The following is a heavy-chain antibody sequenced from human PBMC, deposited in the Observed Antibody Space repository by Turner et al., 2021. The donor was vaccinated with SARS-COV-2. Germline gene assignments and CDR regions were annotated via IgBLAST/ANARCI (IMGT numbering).Heavy chain of an antibody. D-gene: IGHD1-20*01. V-gene: IGHV3-21*01. J-gene: IGHJ6*02. Sequence: EMQLVESGGGLVKHGGSLRLSCAASGFTFSSYNMNWVRQDPGKGLVWVSSSSSSRSYIYYADSGKGRFTISRDNAKNSLYLQMNSLRAEDTAVYYCARDRIVRNWNDVPKPTYGMDVWGQGTTVTVSS. CDR1: GFTFSSYN. CDR2: SSSSRSYI. CDR3: ARDRIVRNWNDVPKPTYGMDV.